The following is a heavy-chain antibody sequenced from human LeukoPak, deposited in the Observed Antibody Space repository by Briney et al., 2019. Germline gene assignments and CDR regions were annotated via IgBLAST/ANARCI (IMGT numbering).Heavy chain of an antibody. CDR2: IEQDGSDK. Sequence: GGSLRLSCAASGFTFSSYSMNWVRQAPGKGLEWVANIEQDGSDKKYVDSVEGRLTISRDNAKNSLYLQMNSLRAEDTAVYYCARTDGGNGGFFDLWGQGAPVTVSS. D-gene: IGHD2-8*01. J-gene: IGHJ4*02. CDR3: ARTDGGNGGFFDL. V-gene: IGHV3-7*03. CDR1: GFTFSSYS.